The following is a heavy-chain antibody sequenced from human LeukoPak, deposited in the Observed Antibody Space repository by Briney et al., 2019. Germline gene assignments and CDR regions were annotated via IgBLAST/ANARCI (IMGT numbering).Heavy chain of an antibody. CDR1: GFSFSSYA. D-gene: IGHD3-10*01. V-gene: IGHV3-23*01. CDR3: VGSYYVSGTKARAFDI. Sequence: GWSLRLSCAVSGFSFSSYAMSWVRQTPGKGLEWVSTINDGGGHTYYPDSVKGRFTVSRDNSKNTLYLQMNSLRAEDTAVYYCVGSYYVSGTKARAFDIWGQGTMVTVSS. J-gene: IGHJ3*02. CDR2: INDGGGHT.